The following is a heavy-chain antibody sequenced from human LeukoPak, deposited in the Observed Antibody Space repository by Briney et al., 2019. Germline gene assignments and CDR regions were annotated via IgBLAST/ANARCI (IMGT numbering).Heavy chain of an antibody. Sequence: SGTLSLTCAVSGGSISSSNWWSWVRQPPGKGLEWIGYIYYSGSTNYNPSLKSRVTISVDTSKNQFSLKLSSVTAADTAVYYCARAYDYGDPNDAFDIWGQGTMVTVSS. CDR1: GGSISSSNW. D-gene: IGHD4-17*01. J-gene: IGHJ3*02. CDR3: ARAYDYGDPNDAFDI. V-gene: IGHV4-4*02. CDR2: IYYSGST.